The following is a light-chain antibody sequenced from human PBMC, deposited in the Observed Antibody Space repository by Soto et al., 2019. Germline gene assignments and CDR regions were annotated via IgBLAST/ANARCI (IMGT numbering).Light chain of an antibody. CDR2: DVS. J-gene: IGLJ2*01. Sequence: QSALTQPASVSGSPGQSITISCTGTSSDVGGYNYVSWYPQHPGKAPKLMIYDVSNRPSGVSNRFSGSKSGNTASLTISGLQAEDEADYYCSSYTSRSTRVFGGGTKLTVL. V-gene: IGLV2-14*01. CDR1: SSDVGGYNY. CDR3: SSYTSRSTRV.